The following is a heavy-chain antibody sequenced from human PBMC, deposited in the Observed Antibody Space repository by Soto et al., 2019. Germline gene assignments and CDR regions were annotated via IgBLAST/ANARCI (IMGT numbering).Heavy chain of an antibody. J-gene: IGHJ5*02. V-gene: IGHV3-23*01. D-gene: IGHD3-10*01. Sequence: QVLDSGGDLVQPGGSLRLSCAASGFPFGITDMSWVRQAPGKGLEWVSTIDGSGGATHYADSVKGRFTISRDNSKNTVLLQMSSLRADDTAVYYCAKNSGWFKTWGQGTLVTVSS. CDR3: AKNSGWFKT. CDR2: IDGSGGAT. CDR1: GFPFGITD.